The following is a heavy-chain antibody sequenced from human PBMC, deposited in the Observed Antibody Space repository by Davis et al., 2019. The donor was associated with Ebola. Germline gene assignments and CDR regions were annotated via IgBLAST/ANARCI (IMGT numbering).Heavy chain of an antibody. CDR2: ISWNSGSI. Sequence: SLKISCAASGFTFDDYAMHWVRQAPGKGLEWVSGISWNSGSIGYADSVKGRFTISRDNAKNSLYLQMNSLRAEDMAWYYCAKGKEAVAAPFDYWGQGTLVTVSS. J-gene: IGHJ4*02. CDR3: AKGKEAVAAPFDY. D-gene: IGHD6-19*01. V-gene: IGHV3-9*03. CDR1: GFTFDDYA.